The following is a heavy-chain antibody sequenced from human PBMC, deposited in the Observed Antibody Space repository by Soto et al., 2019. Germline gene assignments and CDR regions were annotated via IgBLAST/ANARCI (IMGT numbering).Heavy chain of an antibody. J-gene: IGHJ4*02. CDR3: ASHEPAVKRGSYV. Sequence: QVQLVQSGAEVKKPGASVKVSCKASGYTFTSYGISWVRQAPGQGLEWMGWISAYKGNTNYAQKLQGRVTMTTDTPTRTAYMQLRSLRSDDTAVYYCASHEPAVKRGSYVWGQGTLVTLSS. CDR2: ISAYKGNT. D-gene: IGHD1-26*01. V-gene: IGHV1-18*01. CDR1: GYTFTSYG.